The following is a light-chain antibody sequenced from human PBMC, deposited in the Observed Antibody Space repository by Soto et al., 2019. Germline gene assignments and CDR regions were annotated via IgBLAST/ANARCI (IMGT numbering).Light chain of an antibody. V-gene: IGKV3-20*01. J-gene: IGKJ4*01. CDR3: QQYGSSPS. Sequence: EIVLTQSPDTLSLSPGERATLSCRASQSISSTYVAWYQQKPGQAPRLLIYDASSRATGISDRFSGSGSGTDFTLTISRLEPEDFAVYYCQQYGSSPSFGGGTKVEIK. CDR2: DAS. CDR1: QSISSTY.